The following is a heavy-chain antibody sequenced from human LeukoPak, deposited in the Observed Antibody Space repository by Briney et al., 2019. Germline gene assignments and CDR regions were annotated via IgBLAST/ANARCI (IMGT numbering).Heavy chain of an antibody. Sequence: SETLSLTCAVYGGSFSGFYWSWIRQPPGKGLEWIGEINHSGSTNYNPSLKSRVTISVDTSKNQFSLKLTSVTAADTAVYYCTKGRGIWGQGTLVTVSS. D-gene: IGHD3-10*01. V-gene: IGHV4-34*01. CDR2: INHSGST. CDR1: GGSFSGFY. CDR3: TKGRGI. J-gene: IGHJ4*02.